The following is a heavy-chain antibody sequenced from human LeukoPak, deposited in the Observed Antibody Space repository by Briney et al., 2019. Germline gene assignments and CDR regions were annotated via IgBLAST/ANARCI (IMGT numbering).Heavy chain of an antibody. Sequence: ASVKVSCKASGYTFTDYFMNWVRQAPGQGLEWMGWINPKTDGTVYAQKVHGRVTLTSDTYTSTAYMELRSLRSDDTAVYYCAIGGPPMIGPGGQGTLVTISS. CDR3: AIGGPPMIGP. CDR2: INPKTDGT. V-gene: IGHV1-2*02. CDR1: GYTFTDYF. D-gene: IGHD3-16*01. J-gene: IGHJ5*02.